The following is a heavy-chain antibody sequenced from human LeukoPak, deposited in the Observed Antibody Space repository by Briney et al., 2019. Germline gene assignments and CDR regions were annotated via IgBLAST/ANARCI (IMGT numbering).Heavy chain of an antibody. CDR1: GYTFTGYY. V-gene: IGHV1-2*02. D-gene: IGHD3-3*01. CDR2: INPNSGGT. Sequence: ASVKVSCKASGYTFTGYYMHWVRQAPGQGLEWMGWINPNSGGTNYAQKFQGRVTMTRDTSISTAYMELSRLRSDDAAVYYCARESDYGFWSGYIWFDPWGQGTLVTVSS. CDR3: ARESDYGFWSGYIWFDP. J-gene: IGHJ5*02.